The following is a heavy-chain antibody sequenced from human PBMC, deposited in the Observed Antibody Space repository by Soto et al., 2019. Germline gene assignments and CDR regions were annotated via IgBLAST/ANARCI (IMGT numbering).Heavy chain of an antibody. J-gene: IGHJ6*02. CDR3: ARDGEHSSSWYPVLASPGNYGMDV. Sequence: PSVTLSLTCTVSAGSISRYYWSWIRQPPGEGLEWIGHIYYSGSTYYNPSLKSRVTISVDTSKNQFSLKLSSVTAADTAVYYCARDGEHSSSWYPVLASPGNYGMDVWGQGTTVTVSS. D-gene: IGHD6-13*01. CDR2: IYYSGST. CDR1: AGSISRYY. V-gene: IGHV4-59*01.